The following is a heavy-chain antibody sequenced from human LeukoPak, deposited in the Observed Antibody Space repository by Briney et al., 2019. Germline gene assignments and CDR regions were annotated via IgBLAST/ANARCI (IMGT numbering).Heavy chain of an antibody. CDR3: ARGTTSFDY. D-gene: IGHD1-7*01. Sequence: SQTLSLTCAVFGGSISSGGYSWSWIRQPPGKGLEWIGYIYHSGSTYYNPSLKSRVTISVDRSKNQFSLKLSSVTAADTAVYYCARGTTSFDYWGQGTLVTVSS. J-gene: IGHJ4*02. V-gene: IGHV4-30-2*01. CDR1: GGSISSGGYS. CDR2: IYHSGST.